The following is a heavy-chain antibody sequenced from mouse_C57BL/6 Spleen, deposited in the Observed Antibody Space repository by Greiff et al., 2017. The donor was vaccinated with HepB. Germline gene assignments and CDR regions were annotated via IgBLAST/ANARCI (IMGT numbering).Heavy chain of an antibody. D-gene: IGHD2-3*01. Sequence: EVMLVESGGGLVQPGGSLKLSCAASGFTFSDYYMYWVRQTPEKRLEWVAYISNGGGSTYYPDTVKGRFTIHRDKAKNTLYLQMSRLKSEDTAMYYCARCDGYYGAMDYWGQGTSVTVSS. CDR3: ARCDGYYGAMDY. J-gene: IGHJ4*01. CDR2: ISNGGGST. CDR1: GFTFSDYY. V-gene: IGHV5-12*01.